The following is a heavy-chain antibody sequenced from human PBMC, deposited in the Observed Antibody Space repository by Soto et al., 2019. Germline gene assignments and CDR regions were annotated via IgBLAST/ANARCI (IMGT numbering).Heavy chain of an antibody. CDR2: ISSSGSII. Sequence: PWWSLRLSCSASVFTFGSYEMNWFRQAPGKGLEWVSYISSSGSIIYYADSVKGRFTISRDNAKNSLYLQMNSLRAEDTAVYYCARGVLYYYDSSGYPHWFDPWGQGTLVTVSS. D-gene: IGHD3-22*01. V-gene: IGHV3-48*03. J-gene: IGHJ5*02. CDR3: ARGVLYYYDSSGYPHWFDP. CDR1: VFTFGSYE.